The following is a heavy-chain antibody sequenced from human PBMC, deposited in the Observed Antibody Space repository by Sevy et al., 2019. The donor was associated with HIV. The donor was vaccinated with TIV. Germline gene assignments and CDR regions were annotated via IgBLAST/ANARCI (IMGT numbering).Heavy chain of an antibody. J-gene: IGHJ4*02. CDR3: ARRTTVPYYFDY. Sequence: GGSLRLSCAASGFTFSDYYMSWIRQAPGKGLERVSYISSSSSYTNYADSVKGRFTISRDNAKNSLYLQMNSLRAEDTAVYYCARRTTVPYYFDYWGQGTLVTVSS. V-gene: IGHV3-11*06. CDR1: GFTFSDYY. CDR2: ISSSSSYT. D-gene: IGHD4-17*01.